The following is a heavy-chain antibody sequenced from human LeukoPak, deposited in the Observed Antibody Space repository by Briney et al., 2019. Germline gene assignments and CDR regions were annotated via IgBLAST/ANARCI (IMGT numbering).Heavy chain of an antibody. J-gene: IGHJ4*02. CDR3: ARTSGSSRYYFDY. CDR2: ISSSSSYT. CDR1: GFTFSDYY. V-gene: IGHV3-11*03. D-gene: IGHD3-10*01. Sequence: GGSLTLSCAASGFTFSDYYMSWIRQAPGKGLEWVSYISSSSSYTNYADSVKGRFTISRDNAKNSLYLQMNSLRAEDTAVYYCARTSGSSRYYFDYWGQGTLVTVSS.